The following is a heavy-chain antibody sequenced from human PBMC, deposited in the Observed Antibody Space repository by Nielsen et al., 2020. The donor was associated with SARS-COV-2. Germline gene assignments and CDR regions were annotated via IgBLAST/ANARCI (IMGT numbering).Heavy chain of an antibody. J-gene: IGHJ4*02. D-gene: IGHD2-15*01. CDR3: ARDLGVVASTYFDY. CDR2: ISAYNGNT. CDR1: GYTFTSYG. V-gene: IGHV1-18*04. Sequence: ASVKVSCKASGYTFTSYGISWVRQAPGQGLEWMGWISAYNGNTNYAQKLQGRATMTTDTSTSTAYMELRSLRSDDTAVYYCARDLGVVASTYFDYWGQGTLVTVSS.